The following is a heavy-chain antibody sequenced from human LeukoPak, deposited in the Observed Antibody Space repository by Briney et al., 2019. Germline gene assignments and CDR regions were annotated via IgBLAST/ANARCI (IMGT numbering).Heavy chain of an antibody. D-gene: IGHD3-3*01. J-gene: IGHJ4*02. CDR1: GDSISSSNW. CDR3: AGRTSDFSSDY. CDR2: IYRSGST. V-gene: IGHV4-4*02. Sequence: PSETLSLTCAVSGDSISSSNWWTWVRQPPGKGLEWIGEIYRSGSTNYNPSLKSRVSISVDKPKNQFSLKLTSVTAADTAVYYCAGRTSDFSSDYWGQGTLVTVSS.